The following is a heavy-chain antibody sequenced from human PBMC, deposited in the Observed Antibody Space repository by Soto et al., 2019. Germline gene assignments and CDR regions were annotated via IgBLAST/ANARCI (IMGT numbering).Heavy chain of an antibody. CDR3: ATDTGSYYASGLAWFDP. CDR2: IIPIFGTA. CDR1: GGTFSSYA. Sequence: QVQLVQSGAEVKKPGSSVKVSCKASGGTFSSYAISWVRQAPGQGLEWMGGIIPIFGTANYAQKFQGRVTIAADDSTGTAYVELGSLSSEGTAVYYCATDTGSYYASGLAWFDPWGQGTLVTVSS. J-gene: IGHJ5*02. D-gene: IGHD1-26*01. V-gene: IGHV1-69*01.